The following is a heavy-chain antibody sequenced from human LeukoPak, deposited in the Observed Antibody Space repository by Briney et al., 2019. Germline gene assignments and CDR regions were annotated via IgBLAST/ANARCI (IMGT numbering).Heavy chain of an antibody. D-gene: IGHD2-2*02. Sequence: SETLSLTCTVSGGSISSYYWSWIRQPPGKGLEWIGYIYYSGSTNYNPSLKSRVTISVDTSKNQFSLKLSSVTAADTAVYYCARLSYCSSTSCYTGGWNYWGQGTLVTVSS. CDR1: GGSISSYY. CDR3: ARLSYCSSTSCYTGGWNY. V-gene: IGHV4-59*12. J-gene: IGHJ4*02. CDR2: IYYSGST.